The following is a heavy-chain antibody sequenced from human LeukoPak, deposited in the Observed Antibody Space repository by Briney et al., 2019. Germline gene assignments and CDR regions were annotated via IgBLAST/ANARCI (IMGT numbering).Heavy chain of an antibody. V-gene: IGHV3-48*03. CDR3: AREGIVGAFDY. D-gene: IGHD1-26*01. CDR1: GFTFSSYE. J-gene: IGHJ4*02. CDR2: ISSSGSTI. Sequence: GLLRLSGAASGFTFSSYEMNWVRQAPGKGLEWVSYISSSGSTIYQADSVKGRFPISRDNAKNSLYLQMNSLRAEDTAVYYCAREGIVGAFDYWGQGTLVTVSS.